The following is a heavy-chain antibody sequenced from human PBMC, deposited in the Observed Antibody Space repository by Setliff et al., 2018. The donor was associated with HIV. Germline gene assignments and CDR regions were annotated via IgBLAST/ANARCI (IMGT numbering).Heavy chain of an antibody. CDR2: IYYSESTDY. CDR3: ARDLPYNYGHPCLDY. J-gene: IGHJ4*02. CDR1: GGAISNYY. Sequence: SETLSLTCTVSGGAISNYYWNWIRQSPGKGLEWIGYIYYSESTDYNYNPSLKSRVTISVDTSKSQFSLNLSSVTAADTAMSYCARDLPYNYGHPCLDYWGRGTLVTVSS. D-gene: IGHD5-18*01. V-gene: IGHV4-59*01.